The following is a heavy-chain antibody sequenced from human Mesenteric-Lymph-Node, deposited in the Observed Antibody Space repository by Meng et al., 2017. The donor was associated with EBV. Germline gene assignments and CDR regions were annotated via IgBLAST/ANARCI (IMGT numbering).Heavy chain of an antibody. CDR3: ARENPARGNWFDP. J-gene: IGHJ5*02. Sequence: QGPLQGSGPGLVKASEILYFTCTVCGGSVSSTSYYWSWIRQPPGKRLEWIGYVYYSGSTNYNPSLKSRVTISVDTSKNQFSLNLYSVTAADTAVYYCARENPARGNWFDPWGQGALVTVSS. V-gene: IGHV4-61*01. D-gene: IGHD3-10*01. CDR2: VYYSGST. CDR1: GGSVSSTSYY.